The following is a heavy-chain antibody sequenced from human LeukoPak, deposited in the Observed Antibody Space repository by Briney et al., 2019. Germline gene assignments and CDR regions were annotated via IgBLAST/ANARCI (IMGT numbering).Heavy chain of an antibody. CDR2: IRYDGSNK. Sequence: PGGSLRLSCAASGFTFSSYAMSWVRQAPGKGLEWVAFIRYDGSNKYYADSVKGRFTISRDNSKNTLYLQMNSLRAEDTAVYYCAKDLWGYGENGIHDYWGQGTLVTVSS. V-gene: IGHV3-30*02. CDR1: GFTFSSYA. CDR3: AKDLWGYGENGIHDY. D-gene: IGHD4-17*01. J-gene: IGHJ4*02.